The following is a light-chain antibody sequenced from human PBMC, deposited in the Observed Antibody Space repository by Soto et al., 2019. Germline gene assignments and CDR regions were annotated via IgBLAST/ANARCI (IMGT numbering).Light chain of an antibody. CDR3: QHYNNWPPWT. CDR2: GAS. V-gene: IGKV3-15*01. Sequence: EIVMTQSPATLSVSPGERATLSCRASQSVSSNLAWYQQKPGQAPRLLIYGASTRATGITARFSGSGSGTDFTLTNSSLQSEDFEVYYCQHYNNWPPWTLGQGTKVEVK. CDR1: QSVSSN. J-gene: IGKJ1*01.